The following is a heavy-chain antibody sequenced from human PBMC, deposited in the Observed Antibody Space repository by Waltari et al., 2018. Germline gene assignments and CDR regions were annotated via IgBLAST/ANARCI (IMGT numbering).Heavy chain of an antibody. CDR2: IYTSGST. CDR1: GGSIRSGSYY. V-gene: IGHV4-61*09. D-gene: IGHD2-21*02. Sequence: QVQLQESGPGLVKPSQTLSLTCTVSGGSIRSGSYYWSWIRQPAGKGLEWIGYIYTSGSTNYNPSLKSRVTISVDTSKNQFSLKLSSVTAADTAVYYCARADGGNSEGDYWGQGTLVTVSS. CDR3: ARADGGNSEGDY. J-gene: IGHJ4*02.